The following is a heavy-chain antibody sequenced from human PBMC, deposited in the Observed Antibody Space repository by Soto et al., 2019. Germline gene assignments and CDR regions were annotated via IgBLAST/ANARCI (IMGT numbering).Heavy chain of an antibody. CDR1: GYTFTSYG. J-gene: IGHJ4*02. V-gene: IGHV1-18*01. D-gene: IGHD5-18*01. CDR2: ISAHNGDT. Sequence: QVQLVQSGAEVKKPGASVKVSCKASGYTFTSYGISWVRQAPGQGVEWMGWISAHNGDTKYAQKFQGRVTRTTYTSTITAYMELRSLRSDDTAVYYCARDLSYGVCDYWGQGTLVTVSS. CDR3: ARDLSYGVCDY.